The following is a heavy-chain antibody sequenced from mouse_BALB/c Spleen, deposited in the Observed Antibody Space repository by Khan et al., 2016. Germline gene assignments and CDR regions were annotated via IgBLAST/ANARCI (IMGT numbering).Heavy chain of an antibody. V-gene: IGHV2-6-7*01. CDR2: IWGDGST. D-gene: IGHD2-4*01. CDR1: GFSVTGFS. CDR3: ASYYDYYGGFAY. J-gene: IGHJ3*01. Sequence: QVQLKESGPGLVAPSQSLSITCTVSGFSVTGFSVNWVRQPPGKGLEWLGVIWGDGSTDYDSALKSRRSISKDDSKNQVFLKMNSLQTDDTANYYCASYYDYYGGFAYWGQGTLVTVSA.